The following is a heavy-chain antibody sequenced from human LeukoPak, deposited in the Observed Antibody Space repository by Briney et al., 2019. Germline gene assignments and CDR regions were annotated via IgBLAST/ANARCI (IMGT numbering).Heavy chain of an antibody. D-gene: IGHD5-18*01. V-gene: IGHV4-59*11. CDR2: LYGNMRT. CDR3: ATIKRGDVYGYFDF. CDR1: GDSISSHY. J-gene: IGHJ4*02. Sequence: SETLSLTCTVSGDSISSHYWGWLRQLPGKGLEWIAYLYGNMRTKDNPSLKGRVTLSADTSKNQHSLRLSSVTAADTAVYYCATIKRGDVYGYFDFWGQGILVTVSS.